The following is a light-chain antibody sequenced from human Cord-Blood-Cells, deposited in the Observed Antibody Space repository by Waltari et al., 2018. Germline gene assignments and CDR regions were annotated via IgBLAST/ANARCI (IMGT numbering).Light chain of an antibody. V-gene: IGKV3-15*01. J-gene: IGKJ1*01. Sequence: EIVITQTPATLSVSPGERATLSCRARQSVSSNLAWYQQKPGPAPRLLIYGSSTRATGIPARFSGSGSGTEFTLTISSLQSEDFAVYYCQQYNNWPRTFGQGTKVEIK. CDR3: QQYNNWPRT. CDR1: QSVSSN. CDR2: GSS.